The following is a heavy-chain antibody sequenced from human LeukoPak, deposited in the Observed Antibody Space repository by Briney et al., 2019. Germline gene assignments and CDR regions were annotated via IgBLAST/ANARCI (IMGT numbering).Heavy chain of an antibody. V-gene: IGHV1-8*01. CDR3: ARVGDYEASFDY. CDR1: GYTFTSYD. CDR2: MNPNSGNT. Sequence: GASVKVSCKASGYTFTSYDINWVRQATGQGLEWMGWMNPNSGNTGYAQKFQGRVTMTRNTSISTAYMELSRLRSDDTAVYYCARVGDYEASFDYWGQGTLVTVSS. J-gene: IGHJ4*02. D-gene: IGHD4-17*01.